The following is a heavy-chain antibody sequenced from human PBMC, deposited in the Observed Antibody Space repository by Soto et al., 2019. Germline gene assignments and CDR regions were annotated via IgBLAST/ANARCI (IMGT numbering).Heavy chain of an antibody. V-gene: IGHV1-18*04. D-gene: IGHD6-19*01. Sequence: ASVEVSCKVSGYTFTRYSINWVRQAPGQGLEWVGWISNYNGDTKYAQKFQGRVTLTTDTSTTTTYMDLRSLTSDDTAVYFCARGDSTGSPTGWFDPWGQGTLVTVSS. CDR1: GYTFTRYS. CDR2: ISNYNGDT. CDR3: ARGDSTGSPTGWFDP. J-gene: IGHJ5*02.